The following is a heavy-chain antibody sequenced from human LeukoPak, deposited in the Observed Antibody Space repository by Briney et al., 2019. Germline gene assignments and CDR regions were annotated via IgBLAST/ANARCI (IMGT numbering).Heavy chain of an antibody. J-gene: IGHJ4*02. Sequence: SETLSLTCAVYGGSFSGYYWSWICQPPGKGLEWIGEINHSGSTNYNPSLKSRVTISVDTSKNQFSLKLSSVTAADTAVYYCARGRPGGSRSFDYWGQGTLVTVSS. V-gene: IGHV4-34*01. CDR1: GGSFSGYY. D-gene: IGHD6-13*01. CDR3: ARGRPGGSRSFDY. CDR2: INHSGST.